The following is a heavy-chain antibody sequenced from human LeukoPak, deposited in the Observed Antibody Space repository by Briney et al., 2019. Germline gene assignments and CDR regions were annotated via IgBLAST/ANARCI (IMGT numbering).Heavy chain of an antibody. CDR1: GYTFTSYD. J-gene: IGHJ3*02. Sequence: ASVKVSCKASGYTFTSYDSNWVRQATGQGLEWRGWMNPNSGNTGYAQKFQGSVTITRNTSISTADMELSSLRSEDPAVYYCARAPAPYAFDIWGQGTMVTVSS. V-gene: IGHV1-8*03. CDR2: MNPNSGNT. CDR3: ARAPAPYAFDI.